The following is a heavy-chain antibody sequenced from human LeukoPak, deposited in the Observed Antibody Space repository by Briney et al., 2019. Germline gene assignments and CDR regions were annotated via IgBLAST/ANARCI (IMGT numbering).Heavy chain of an antibody. V-gene: IGHV3-23*01. CDR3: AKGYYDFWSGYSPFDY. J-gene: IGHJ4*02. D-gene: IGHD3-3*01. CDR1: GFTFSSYA. Sequence: PGGSPRLSCAASGFTFSSYAMSWVRQAPGKGLEWVSAISGSGGSTYYADSVKGRFTISRDNSKNTLYLQMNSLRAEDTAVYYCAKGYYDFWSGYSPFDYWGQGTLVTVSS. CDR2: ISGSGGST.